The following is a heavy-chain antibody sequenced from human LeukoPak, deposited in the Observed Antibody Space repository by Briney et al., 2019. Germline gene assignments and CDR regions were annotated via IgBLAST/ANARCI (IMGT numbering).Heavy chain of an antibody. CDR1: GFTFSYYW. J-gene: IGHJ4*02. D-gene: IGHD6-25*01. V-gene: IGHV3-7*03. Sequence: GGSLRLSCATSGFTFSYYWMTWVRQAPGKGLEWLANIKGDGSEKNYVASMKGRFTISRDNVNNSLHLQLNNLRVEDTAMYYCAREAAYWGQGTRVTVSS. CDR3: AREAAY. CDR2: IKGDGSEK.